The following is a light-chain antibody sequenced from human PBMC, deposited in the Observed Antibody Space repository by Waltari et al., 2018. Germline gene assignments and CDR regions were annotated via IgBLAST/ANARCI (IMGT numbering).Light chain of an antibody. CDR3: QKYNSPPQT. CDR2: GAS. Sequence: DIQMTQSPSSLSASVGDRVTITCRASQGIRHYLAWWQHKPGKVPNLLIYGASTLRSGVPSRFSGSGSGTEFTLTISSLQPEDVATYYCQKYNSPPQTFGQGTKVEIK. V-gene: IGKV1-27*01. J-gene: IGKJ1*01. CDR1: QGIRHY.